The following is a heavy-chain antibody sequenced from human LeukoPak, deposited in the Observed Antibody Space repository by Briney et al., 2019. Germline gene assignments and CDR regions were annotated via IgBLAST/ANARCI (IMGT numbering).Heavy chain of an antibody. CDR1: GFAFISYW. J-gene: IGHJ4*02. V-gene: IGHV3-74*01. CDR2: INSDGSTT. D-gene: IGHD3-10*01. Sequence: GGSLRLSCGASGFAFISYWIHWVRQAPGKGLVWVSRINSDGSTTNYADSVKGRFTISRDNAKNTLYLQMNSLRAEDTAVYYCARDPRGGTLDYWGQGTLVTVSS. CDR3: ARDPRGGTLDY.